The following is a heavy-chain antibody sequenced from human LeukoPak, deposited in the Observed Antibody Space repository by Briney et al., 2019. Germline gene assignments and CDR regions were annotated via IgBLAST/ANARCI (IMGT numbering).Heavy chain of an antibody. V-gene: IGHV3-30*18. D-gene: IGHD2-8*01. CDR3: AKDLRGYCTNGVRSPFDY. CDR1: GFTFSSYG. J-gene: IGHJ4*02. Sequence: GGSLRLSCAASGFTFSSYGMHWVRQAPGKGLEWVAVISYDGSNKYYADSVKGRFTISRDNSKNTLYLQMNSLRAEDTAVYYCAKDLRGYCTNGVRSPFDYWGQGTLVTVSS. CDR2: ISYDGSNK.